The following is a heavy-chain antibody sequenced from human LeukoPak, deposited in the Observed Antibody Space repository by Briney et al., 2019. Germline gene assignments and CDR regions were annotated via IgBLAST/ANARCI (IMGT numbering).Heavy chain of an antibody. CDR1: GFTFSSYA. Sequence: GGSLSLSCAASGFTFSSYAMSWVRQAPGKGLEWVSAISGSGGSTYYADSVKGRFTISRDNSKNTLYLQMNSLRAEDTAVYYCAKDPYYGSGSSLGGVDYWGQGTLVTVSS. V-gene: IGHV3-23*01. J-gene: IGHJ4*02. D-gene: IGHD3-10*01. CDR3: AKDPYYGSGSSLGGVDY. CDR2: ISGSGGST.